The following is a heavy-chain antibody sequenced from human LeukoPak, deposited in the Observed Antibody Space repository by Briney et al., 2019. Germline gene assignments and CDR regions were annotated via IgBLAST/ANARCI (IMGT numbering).Heavy chain of an antibody. D-gene: IGHD3-10*01. CDR2: IKQDGSEK. Sequence: PGGSLRLSCAASGFTFSSYWMSWVRQAPGKGLEWVANIKQDGSEKYHVDTVKGRFTISRDNAKNSLYLQMNSLRAEDTAVYYCARASRYYYGSGTPRRALDYWGQGTLVTVSS. CDR1: GFTFSSYW. CDR3: ARASRYYYGSGTPRRALDY. J-gene: IGHJ4*02. V-gene: IGHV3-7*01.